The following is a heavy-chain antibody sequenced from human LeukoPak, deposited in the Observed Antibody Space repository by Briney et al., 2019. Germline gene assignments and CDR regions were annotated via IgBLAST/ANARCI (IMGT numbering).Heavy chain of an antibody. CDR3: ARLRITILRGHDAFDI. D-gene: IGHD3-3*01. Sequence: SETLSLTCTVSGGSISSYYWSWIRQPPGKGLEWIGYIYYSGSTNYNPSLKSRVTISVDTSKNQFSLKLSSVTAADTAAYYCARLRITILRGHDAFDIWGQGTMVTVSS. V-gene: IGHV4-59*08. CDR2: IYYSGST. J-gene: IGHJ3*02. CDR1: GGSISSYY.